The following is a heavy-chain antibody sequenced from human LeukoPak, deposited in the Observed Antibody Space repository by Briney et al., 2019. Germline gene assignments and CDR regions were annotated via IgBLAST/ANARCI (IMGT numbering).Heavy chain of an antibody. Sequence: SETLSLTCTVSGGSISSYYWSWIRQPPGKGLEWIGYIYYSGSTNYNPSLKSRVTISVDTSKNQFSLKLSSVTAADAAVYYCARDGSIAARGGWFDPWGQGTLVTVSS. D-gene: IGHD6-6*01. CDR1: GGSISSYY. V-gene: IGHV4-59*01. J-gene: IGHJ5*02. CDR3: ARDGSIAARGGWFDP. CDR2: IYYSGST.